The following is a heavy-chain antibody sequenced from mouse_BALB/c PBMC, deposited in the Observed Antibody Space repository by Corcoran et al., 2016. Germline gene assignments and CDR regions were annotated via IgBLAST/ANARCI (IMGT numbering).Heavy chain of an antibody. J-gene: IGHJ4*01. D-gene: IGHD1-1*01. Sequence: EVQLQQSGPELVKPGASVKMSCKASGYTFTSYVMHWVKQKPGQGLEWIGYINPYNDGTKYNEKFKGKATLTSDKSSSTAYMELSSLTSEDSAVYYCARGVGYGSMDYWGQGTPVTVSS. CDR1: GYTFTSYV. CDR3: ARGVGYGSMDY. CDR2: INPYNDGT. V-gene: IGHV1S136*01.